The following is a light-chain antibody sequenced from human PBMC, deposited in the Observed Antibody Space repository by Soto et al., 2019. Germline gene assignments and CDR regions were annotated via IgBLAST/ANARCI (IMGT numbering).Light chain of an antibody. CDR1: QSISTW. CDR2: DAS. V-gene: IGKV1-5*01. Sequence: DIQMTQSPSSLSTSVGDRVTITCRASQSISTWLAWYQQKPGKAPKLLIYDASSLESGVPSRFSGSVSGTEFTLTISSLQPDDFATYYCQQYKSYSTFGQGTKVDNK. J-gene: IGKJ1*01. CDR3: QQYKSYST.